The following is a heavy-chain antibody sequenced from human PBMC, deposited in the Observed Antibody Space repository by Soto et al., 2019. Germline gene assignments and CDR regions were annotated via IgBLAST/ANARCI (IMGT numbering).Heavy chain of an antibody. CDR3: ARSIAAAGTTLLDS. CDR1: GGSLSSYY. J-gene: IGHJ4*02. D-gene: IGHD6-13*01. Sequence: SETLSLTCTVSGGSLSSYYWSWLRPPPGKGLEWIAYIYFSGTTNYNPSLKGRVTISVDTSKNQFSLKLSSVTAADTAIYYCARSIAAAGTTLLDSRGQGALVTVSS. V-gene: IGHV4-59*01. CDR2: IYFSGTT.